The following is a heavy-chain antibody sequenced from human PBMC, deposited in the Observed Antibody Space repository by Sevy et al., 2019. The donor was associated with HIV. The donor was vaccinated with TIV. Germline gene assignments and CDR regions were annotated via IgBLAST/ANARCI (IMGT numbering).Heavy chain of an antibody. Sequence: SETWSPTCTVSGGSTNFYYCNWIRQPPGKGLEWIVDIYYSGSTDYNPSLESRVTISVYTSKRQFSLKITSVTAADTAIYYCARGQGTSGPRFPFYWGQGALVTASS. D-gene: IGHD2-8*01. J-gene: IGHJ4*02. V-gene: IGHV4-59*01. CDR2: IYYSGST. CDR1: GGSTNFYY. CDR3: ARGQGTSGPRFPFY.